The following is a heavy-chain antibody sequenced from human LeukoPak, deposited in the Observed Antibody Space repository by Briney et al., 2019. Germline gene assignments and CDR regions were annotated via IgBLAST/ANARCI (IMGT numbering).Heavy chain of an antibody. Sequence: GGSLRLSCATSGFPFETNAMSWVRQAPGKGLEWVATIGNTETFYADSVTGRFTISRDNSKNTVNLQMNRQRVEDTAIYYCAKDWIQFNRVFDCFDSWGQGTLVTVSS. J-gene: IGHJ4*02. V-gene: IGHV3-23*01. CDR2: IGNTET. CDR1: GFPFETNA. CDR3: AKDWIQFNRVFDCFDS. D-gene: IGHD5-18*01.